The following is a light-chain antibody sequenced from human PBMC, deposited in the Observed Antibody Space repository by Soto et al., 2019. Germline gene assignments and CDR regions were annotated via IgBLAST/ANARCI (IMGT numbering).Light chain of an antibody. Sequence: DIQMTQSPSTLSASVGDRVTITCRTSQFIGNWLAWYQQKPGKAPKLLIYKASSLESGVPSRFSGSGSGTEFTLTVSCLQPDDVGMYYCQQYNGTFGQGTKLEIK. CDR1: QFIGNW. CDR2: KAS. V-gene: IGKV1-5*03. CDR3: QQYNGT. J-gene: IGKJ2*02.